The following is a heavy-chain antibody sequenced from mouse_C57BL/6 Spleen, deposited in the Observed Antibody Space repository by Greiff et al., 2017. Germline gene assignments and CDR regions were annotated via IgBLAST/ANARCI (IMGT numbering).Heavy chain of an antibody. D-gene: IGHD2-3*01. V-gene: IGHV1-78*01. CDR3: AGWLLSDYYAIDY. CDR1: GYTFTGYT. J-gene: IGHJ4*01. CDR2: IYPRGGST. Sequence: QVQLQQSGAELVKPGASVKMSCKASGYTFTGYTIHWVKQRPGQGLEWIGEIYPRGGSTKYNEKFKGKATLTADKSSSTAYMQLNSLTSEDSAVYFCAGWLLSDYYAIDYWGQGTSVTVSS.